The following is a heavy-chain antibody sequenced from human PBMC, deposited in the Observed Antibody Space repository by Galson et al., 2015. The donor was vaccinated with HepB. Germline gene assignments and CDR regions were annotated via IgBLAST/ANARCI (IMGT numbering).Heavy chain of an antibody. Sequence: SLRLSCAVSGFTINSYWMSWVRQVPEKGLEWVANIKQDGSEDYYVDSLKGRFTISRDNAKNSLFLQMNSLRVDDTAVYYCATGMVYDNLDYWGRGTLVTVSA. CDR2: IKQDGSED. CDR1: GFTINSYW. J-gene: IGHJ4*02. CDR3: ATGMVYDNLDY. V-gene: IGHV3-7*03. D-gene: IGHD2-8*01.